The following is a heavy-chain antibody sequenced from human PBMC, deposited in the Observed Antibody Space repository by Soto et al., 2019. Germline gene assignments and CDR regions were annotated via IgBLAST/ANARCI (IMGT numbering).Heavy chain of an antibody. D-gene: IGHD6-13*01. CDR1: GFTFDDYA. V-gene: IGHV3-9*01. CDR3: AKDMSRHSSWYYFDY. Sequence: EVQLVESGGGLVQPGRSLRLSCAASGFTFDDYAMHWVRQAPGKGLEWVSGISWNSGSIGYADSVKGRFTISRDNAKNSLYLQMNSLRAEDTALYYCAKDMSRHSSWYYFDYWGQGTLVTVSS. J-gene: IGHJ4*02. CDR2: ISWNSGSI.